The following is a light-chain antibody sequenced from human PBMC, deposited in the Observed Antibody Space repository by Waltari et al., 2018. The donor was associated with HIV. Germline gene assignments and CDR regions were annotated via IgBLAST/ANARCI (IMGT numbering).Light chain of an antibody. Sequence: DIVMTQSPLSLPVTPGEPASISGRSTQSLQRSNGYKYLDWFLQKPGQAPQPLIYLGSNRASGVPDRFSGSGSGTDFTLQISRVEAEDVGVYYCMQTLQTPWTFGQGTKVEIK. V-gene: IGKV2-28*01. CDR2: LGS. CDR1: QSLQRSNGYKY. CDR3: MQTLQTPWT. J-gene: IGKJ1*01.